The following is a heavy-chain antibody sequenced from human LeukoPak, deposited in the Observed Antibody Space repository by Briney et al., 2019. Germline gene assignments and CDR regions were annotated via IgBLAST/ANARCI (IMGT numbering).Heavy chain of an antibody. J-gene: IGHJ5*02. V-gene: IGHV3-53*01. Sequence: GGSLRLSCAASGFTVSSNYMSWVRQAPGKGLEWVSVIYSGGSTYYADSVKGRFTISRGNSKNTLYLQMNSLRAEDTAVYYCAREWTYYDYVWGSYRNWFDPWGQGTLVTVSS. CDR2: IYSGGST. CDR1: GFTVSSNY. D-gene: IGHD3-16*02. CDR3: AREWTYYDYVWGSYRNWFDP.